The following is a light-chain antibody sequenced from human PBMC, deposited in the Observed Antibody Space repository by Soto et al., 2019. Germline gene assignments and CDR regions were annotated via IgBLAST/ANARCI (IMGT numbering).Light chain of an antibody. J-gene: IGKJ4*01. CDR1: QSISSW. CDR3: QQYSSYLIT. V-gene: IGKV1-5*03. Sequence: DIQMTQSPSSLSASLGDRVTITCRASQSISSWLAWYQQKPGKAPKVLIYKASNLEDGVPSRFSGSGSGTEFTLTISSLQPDDFATYYCQQYSSYLITFGGGTKVEIK. CDR2: KAS.